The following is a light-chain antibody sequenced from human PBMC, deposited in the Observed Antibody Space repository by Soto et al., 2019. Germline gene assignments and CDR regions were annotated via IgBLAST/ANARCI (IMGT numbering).Light chain of an antibody. V-gene: IGLV1-40*01. CDR1: SSNIGKDYD. CDR3: QSYDNKLSTSV. J-gene: IGLJ2*01. Sequence: QSVLTQPPSVSGAPGQRVTISCTGSSSNIGKDYDVHWYQQLPGTAPKLLIYHNNNRPSGVPDRFSGSKSGTSASLAITGLQAEDEADYYCQSYDNKLSTSVFGGGTQLTVL. CDR2: HNN.